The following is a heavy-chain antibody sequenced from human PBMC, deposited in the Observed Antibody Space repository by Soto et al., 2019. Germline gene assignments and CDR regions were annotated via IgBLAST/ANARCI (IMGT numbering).Heavy chain of an antibody. Sequence: SETLSLTCTVSGGSISSGGYYWSWIRQHPGKGLEWIGYIYYSGSTYYNPSLKSRVTISVDTSKNQFSLKLSSVTAADTAVYYCATGPVVPAAMVPPPYYFDYWGQGTLVTVSS. D-gene: IGHD2-2*01. CDR1: GGSISSGGYY. CDR3: ATGPVVPAAMVPPPYYFDY. CDR2: IYYSGST. V-gene: IGHV4-31*03. J-gene: IGHJ4*02.